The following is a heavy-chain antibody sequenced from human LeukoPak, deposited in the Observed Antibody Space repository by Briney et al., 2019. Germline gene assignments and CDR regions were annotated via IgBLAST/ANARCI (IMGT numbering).Heavy chain of an antibody. Sequence: ASVKVSCKASGYTFTSYGISWVRQAPGQGLECIGWISAYNGNTNYAQKLQGRVTMTTDTSTSTAYMELRSLRSDDTAVYYCARFGVVVVADNWFDPWGQGTLVTVSS. D-gene: IGHD2-15*01. CDR1: GYTFTSYG. CDR3: ARFGVVVVADNWFDP. J-gene: IGHJ5*02. CDR2: ISAYNGNT. V-gene: IGHV1-18*01.